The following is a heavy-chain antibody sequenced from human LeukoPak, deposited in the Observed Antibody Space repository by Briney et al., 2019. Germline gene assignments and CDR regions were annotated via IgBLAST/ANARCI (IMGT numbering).Heavy chain of an antibody. CDR3: ARVRKSSSWFPHYYYYGMDV. Sequence: SETLSLTCAVYGGSFSGYYWSWIRQPPGKGLEWIGEINHSGSTNYNPSLKGRVTISVDTSKSQFSLKLSSVTAADTAVYYCARVRKSSSWFPHYYYYGMDVWGQGTTVTVSS. J-gene: IGHJ6*02. CDR1: GGSFSGYY. D-gene: IGHD6-13*01. V-gene: IGHV4-34*01. CDR2: INHSGST.